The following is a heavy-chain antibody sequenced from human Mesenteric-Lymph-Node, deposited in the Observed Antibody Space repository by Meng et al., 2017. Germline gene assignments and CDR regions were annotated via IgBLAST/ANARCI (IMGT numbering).Heavy chain of an antibody. J-gene: IGHJ4*02. V-gene: IGHV3-30*02. CDR3: AKSPISSGWLGAFDY. CDR2: IWYDGSNK. CDR1: GFTFSSYG. D-gene: IGHD6-19*01. Sequence: GESLKISCAASGFTFSSYGMHWVRQAPGKGLEWVAVIWYDGSNKYYADSVKGRFTISRDNSKNSLYLQMNSLRAEDTALYYCAKSPISSGWLGAFDYWGQGTLVTVSS.